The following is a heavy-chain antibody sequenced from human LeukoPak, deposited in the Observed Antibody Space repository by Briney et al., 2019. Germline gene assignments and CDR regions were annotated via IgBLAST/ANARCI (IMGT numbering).Heavy chain of an antibody. D-gene: IGHD6-13*01. V-gene: IGHV4-59*03. J-gene: IGHJ4*02. Sequence: PSETLSLTCTVSGDSINIYYWSWLRQPPGRGLEWIGYIYNSGSANYNPSLQSRVALSIDTSNNEFSLKLRSVTAADTAVYYCATPSGPYSSSCFDYWGQGLLVTVSS. CDR2: IYNSGSA. CDR1: GDSINIYY. CDR3: ATPSGPYSSSCFDY.